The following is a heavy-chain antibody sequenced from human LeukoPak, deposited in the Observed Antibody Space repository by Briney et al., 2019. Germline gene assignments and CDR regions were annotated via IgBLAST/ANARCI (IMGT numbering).Heavy chain of an antibody. CDR1: RFTFSSYS. Sequence: PGGSLRLSCSASRFTFSSYSMNWVRQAPGKGLEWVSSISSSSYIYYADSVKGRFTISRDNAKNSLYLQMNSLRAEDTAVYYCARDQILEPFDYWGQGTLVTVSS. V-gene: IGHV3-21*01. CDR3: ARDQILEPFDY. CDR2: ISSSSYI. J-gene: IGHJ4*02. D-gene: IGHD1-1*01.